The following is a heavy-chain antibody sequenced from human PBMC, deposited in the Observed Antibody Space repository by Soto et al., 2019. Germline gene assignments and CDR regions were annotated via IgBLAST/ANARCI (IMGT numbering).Heavy chain of an antibody. V-gene: IGHV3-74*01. J-gene: IGHJ4*02. CDR3: VRDSHGDY. Sequence: EVQLVESGGGLVQPGGSLRLSCAGSGFIFSNYWMHWVRQAPGKGLEWVSRIDHDGPTDYADSVRGRFTISRDNAENTLYLQTHSLSPEETAVYYCVRDSHGDYWGQGTLVTVSS. CDR2: IDHDGPT. CDR1: GFIFSNYW.